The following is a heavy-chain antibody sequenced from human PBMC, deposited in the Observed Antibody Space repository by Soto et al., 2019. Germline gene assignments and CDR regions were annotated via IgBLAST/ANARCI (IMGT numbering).Heavy chain of an antibody. CDR2: IYFTGST. J-gene: IGHJ4*02. CDR3: ARPVRSGWYIFDY. Sequence: QLHLQESGPGLVKPSETLSLTCSVSGGSISVSSYYWGWIRQPPGKGLEWIGSIYFTGSTAYNPSLKRRVPMSVDTSKNQFSLKLSSVTAADTAVYYCARPVRSGWYIFDYWGQGTLVTVSS. CDR1: GGSISVSSYY. V-gene: IGHV4-39*01. D-gene: IGHD6-19*01.